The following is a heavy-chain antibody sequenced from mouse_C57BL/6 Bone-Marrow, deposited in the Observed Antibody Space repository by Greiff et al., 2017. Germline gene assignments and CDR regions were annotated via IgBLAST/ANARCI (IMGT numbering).Heavy chain of an antibody. Sequence: VQLQQSGPELVKPGASVKISCKASGYAFSSSWMNWVKQRPGQGLEWIGRIYPGDGDTNYNGKFKGKATLTADKSSSTAYMQLSSLTSVDSAVYFCARGRESFAYWGQGTLVTVSA. V-gene: IGHV1-82*01. CDR1: GYAFSSSW. CDR2: IYPGDGDT. CDR3: ARGRESFAY. J-gene: IGHJ3*01.